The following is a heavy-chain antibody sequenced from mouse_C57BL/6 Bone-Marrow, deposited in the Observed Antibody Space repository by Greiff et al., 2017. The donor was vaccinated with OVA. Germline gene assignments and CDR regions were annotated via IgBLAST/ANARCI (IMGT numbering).Heavy chain of an antibody. CDR2: ILPGSGST. CDR3: ARMECYYVLSYWYFGV. V-gene: IGHV1-9*01. CDR1: GYTFTGYW. J-gene: IGHJ1*03. Sequence: VQLQESGAELMKPGASVKLSCKATGYTFTGYWIEWVKQRPGHGLEWIGEILPGSGSTNYNEKFKGKATFTADTSSNTAYMQLSSLTTEDSAIYYCARMECYYVLSYWYFGVWGTGTTVTVSS. D-gene: IGHD1-1*01.